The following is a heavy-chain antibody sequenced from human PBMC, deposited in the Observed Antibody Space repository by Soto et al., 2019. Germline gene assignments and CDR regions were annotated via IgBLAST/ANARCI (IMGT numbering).Heavy chain of an antibody. V-gene: IGHV4-31*03. CDR2: IYYSGST. CDR1: GGSISSCGYY. Sequence: PSETLSLTCTVSGGSISSCGYYWSWIRQHPGKGLEWIGYIYYSGSTYYNPSLKSRVTISVDTSKNQFALKLSSVTAADTAVYYCARAGHVTRFDNWGQGTLLPVS. D-gene: IGHD6-19*01. J-gene: IGHJ4*02. CDR3: ARAGHVTRFDN.